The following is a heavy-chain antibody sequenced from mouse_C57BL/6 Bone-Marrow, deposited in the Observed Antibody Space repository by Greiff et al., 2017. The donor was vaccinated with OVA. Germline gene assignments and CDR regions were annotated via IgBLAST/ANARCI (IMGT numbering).Heavy chain of an antibody. D-gene: IGHD2-2*01. CDR2: INPGSGGT. Sequence: QVQLQQSGAELVRPGTSVKVSCKASGYAFTNYLIEWVKQRPGQGLEWIGVINPGSGGTNYNEKFKGKATLTADKSSSTAYMQLSSLTSEDSAVYFCAISYGYLYYFDDWGQGTTLTVSS. CDR1: GYAFTNYL. V-gene: IGHV1-54*01. J-gene: IGHJ2*01. CDR3: AISYGYLYYFDD.